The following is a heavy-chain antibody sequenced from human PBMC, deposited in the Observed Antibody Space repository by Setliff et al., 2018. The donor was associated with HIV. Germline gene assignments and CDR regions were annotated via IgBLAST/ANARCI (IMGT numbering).Heavy chain of an antibody. Sequence: PSEXLSLXXTXXGXXVXXRIXXXGWXRQPPGNGLEWIGSIYHTGSTYYXPSLXSRVTISVDTSKNQFSLRLSSVAAGDTAVYYCARSIXPVASGYYYFEYWGQGTLVTVSS. D-gene: IGHD3-3*01. CDR3: ARSIXPVASGYYYFEY. V-gene: IGHV4-39*01. J-gene: IGHJ4*02. CDR1: GXXVXXRIXX. CDR2: IYHTGST.